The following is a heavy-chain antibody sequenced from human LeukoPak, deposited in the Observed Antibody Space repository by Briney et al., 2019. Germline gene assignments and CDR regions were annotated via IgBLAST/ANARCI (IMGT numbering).Heavy chain of an antibody. V-gene: IGHV3-23*01. CDR3: AREVVRGVIK. Sequence: GGSLRLSCAASGFTYSTYAMSWVRQAPGKGLEWVSGISGSGTTTYYADSVKGRFTISRDNSKNTMSLQMNSLRAEDTAVYYCAREVVRGVIKWGQGTLVTVSS. CDR1: GFTYSTYA. D-gene: IGHD3-10*01. J-gene: IGHJ4*02. CDR2: ISGSGTTT.